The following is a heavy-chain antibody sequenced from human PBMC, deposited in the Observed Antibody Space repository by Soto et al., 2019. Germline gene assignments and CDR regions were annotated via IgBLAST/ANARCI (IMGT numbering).Heavy chain of an antibody. D-gene: IGHD2-2*01. CDR3: ASKDIVVVPAASLLAFDI. CDR2: IIPILGIA. CDR1: GGTFSSYT. V-gene: IGHV1-69*02. Sequence: QVQLVHSGAEVKKPGSSVKVSCKASGGTFSSYTISWVRQAPGQGREWMGRIIPILGIANYTQKFQGRVTITADKSTSTAYMELSSLRSEDTAVYYCASKDIVVVPAASLLAFDIWCQGTMVTVSS. J-gene: IGHJ3*02.